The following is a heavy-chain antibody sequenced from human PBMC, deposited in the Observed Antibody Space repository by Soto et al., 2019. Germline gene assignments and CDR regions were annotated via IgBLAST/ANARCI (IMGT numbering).Heavy chain of an antibody. J-gene: IGHJ4*02. Sequence: QVQLVQSGAEVKKPGASVKVSCKASGYTFTSYGISWVRQAPGQGLEWMGWISAYNGNTNYAQKLQGRVTMTTDTPTSTAYRELGSLRSDDTAVYYCARGRYYDILTGYLGADYWGQGTLVTVSS. V-gene: IGHV1-18*01. CDR2: ISAYNGNT. D-gene: IGHD3-9*01. CDR1: GYTFTSYG. CDR3: ARGRYYDILTGYLGADY.